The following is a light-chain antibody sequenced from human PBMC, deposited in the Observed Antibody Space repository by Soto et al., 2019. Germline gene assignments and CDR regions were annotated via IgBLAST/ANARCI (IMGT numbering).Light chain of an antibody. CDR2: DDS. CDR3: QVWDSRDDHRV. CDR1: RIGSKS. J-gene: IGLJ2*01. V-gene: IGLV3-21*02. Sequence: SYELTQPPSVSVAPGQTARITCGGNRIGSKSVHWFQQKPGQAPVLVVHDDSDRPSGIPERVSGSNSGGTATLTISRVEAGDEADYYCQVWDSRDDHRVFGGGTKLTVL.